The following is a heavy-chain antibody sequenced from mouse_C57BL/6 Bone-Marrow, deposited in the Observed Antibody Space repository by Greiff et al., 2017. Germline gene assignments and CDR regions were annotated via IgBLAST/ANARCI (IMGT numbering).Heavy chain of an antibody. Sequence: EVQGVESGGGLVQPGGSLKLSCAASGFTFSDYYMYWVRQTPETRLEWVAYISNGGGSTYYPDTVKGRFTTSRANAKNTLDLQMSRLKSEDTAMYYCARLTTVVPYYFDYWGQGTTLTVSS. CDR1: GFTFSDYY. CDR3: ARLTTVVPYYFDY. CDR2: ISNGGGST. D-gene: IGHD1-1*01. J-gene: IGHJ2*01. V-gene: IGHV5-12*01.